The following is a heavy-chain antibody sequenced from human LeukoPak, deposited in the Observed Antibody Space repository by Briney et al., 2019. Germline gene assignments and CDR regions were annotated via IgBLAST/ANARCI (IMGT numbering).Heavy chain of an antibody. CDR2: ISYDGSNK. CDR1: GFTFSSYG. CDR3: AKGATRYSYGSLHDY. D-gene: IGHD5-18*01. V-gene: IGHV3-30*18. Sequence: PGGSLRLSCAASGFTFSSYGMHWVRQALGKGLEWVAVISYDGSNKYYADSVKGRFTISRDNSKNTLYLQMNSLRAEDTAVYYCAKGATRYSYGSLHDYWGQGTLVTVSS. J-gene: IGHJ4*02.